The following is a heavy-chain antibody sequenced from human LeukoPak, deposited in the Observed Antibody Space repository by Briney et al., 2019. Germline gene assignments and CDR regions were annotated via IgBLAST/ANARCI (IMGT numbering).Heavy chain of an antibody. D-gene: IGHD7-27*01. J-gene: IGHJ3*02. V-gene: IGHV4-59*01. CDR2: IYYSGST. Sequence: ESGPTLVKPSETLSLTCTVSGGSIGSYYWSWIRQPPGKGLEWIGYIYYSGSTNYNPSLKSRVTISVDASKNQFSLKLSSVTAADTAVYYCARPGDLWAFDIWGQGTMVTVSS. CDR1: GGSIGSYY. CDR3: ARPGDLWAFDI.